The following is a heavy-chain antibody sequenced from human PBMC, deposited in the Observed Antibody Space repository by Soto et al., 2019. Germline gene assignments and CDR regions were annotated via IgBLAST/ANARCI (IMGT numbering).Heavy chain of an antibody. CDR1: GFTFSSFA. CDR3: AGPGYSSQDY. D-gene: IGHD5-18*01. CDR2: ISGSGDGT. V-gene: IGHV3-23*01. Sequence: GGSLRLSCAASGFTFSSFALSWVRQAPGKGLEWVSAISGSGDGTDYAASVKGRFTISRDNSKNTLYLQMNSLRAEDTAVYYCAGPGYSSQDYWGQGALVTVSS. J-gene: IGHJ4*02.